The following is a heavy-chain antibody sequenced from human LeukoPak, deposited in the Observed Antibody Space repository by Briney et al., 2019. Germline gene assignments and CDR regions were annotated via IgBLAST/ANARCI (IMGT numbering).Heavy chain of an antibody. Sequence: PSETLSLTCAVYGGSFSGYYWSWIRQPPGKGLEWIGEINHSGSTNYNPSLKSRVTISVDTSKNQFSLKLSSVTAADTAVYYCARHSSQYCGGDCYPYWGQGTLVTVSS. CDR1: GGSFSGYY. J-gene: IGHJ4*02. CDR2: INHSGST. V-gene: IGHV4-34*01. D-gene: IGHD2-21*02. CDR3: ARHSSQYCGGDCYPY.